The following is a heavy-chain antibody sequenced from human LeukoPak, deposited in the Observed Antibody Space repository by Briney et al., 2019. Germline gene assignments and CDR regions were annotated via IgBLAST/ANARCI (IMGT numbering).Heavy chain of an antibody. CDR1: GGSISGSY. CDR3: ARDSRCSGGSCYPGRFDI. D-gene: IGHD2-15*01. Sequence: KSSETLSLTCTVSGGSISGSYWSWIRQPPGKGLEWIGYIYYSGSTNYNPSLKSRVTISVDTSKNQFSLKLGSVTAADTAVYYCARDSRCSGGSCYPGRFDIWGQGTMVTVSS. V-gene: IGHV4-59*01. CDR2: IYYSGST. J-gene: IGHJ3*02.